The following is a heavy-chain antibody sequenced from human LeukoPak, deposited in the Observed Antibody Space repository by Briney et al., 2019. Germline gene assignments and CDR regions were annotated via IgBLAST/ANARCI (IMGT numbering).Heavy chain of an antibody. CDR3: AGGARRQQPFDY. CDR2: IYSGGST. V-gene: IGHV3-66*01. CDR1: EFTVSSNY. D-gene: IGHD6-13*01. J-gene: IGHJ4*02. Sequence: TGGSLRLSCAASEFTVSSNYMTWVRQAPGKGLEWVSVIYSGGSTYYADSVKGRFTISRDNSKNTLYLQMNSLRAEDTAVYYCAGGARRQQPFDYWGQGTLVTVSS.